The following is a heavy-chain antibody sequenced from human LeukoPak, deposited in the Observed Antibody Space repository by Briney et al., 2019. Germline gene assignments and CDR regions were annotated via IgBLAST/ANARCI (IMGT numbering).Heavy chain of an antibody. CDR1: GFTFSSYG. D-gene: IGHD1-26*01. Sequence: PGGSLRLSCAASGFTFSSYGMHWVRQAPGKGLEWVAVISYDGSNKYYADSVKGRFTISRDNSKNSLYLQMNSLRAEDTAVYYRGRHGDGATIEYWGQGTLVTVSS. V-gene: IGHV3-30*03. CDR3: GRHGDGATIEY. CDR2: ISYDGSNK. J-gene: IGHJ4*02.